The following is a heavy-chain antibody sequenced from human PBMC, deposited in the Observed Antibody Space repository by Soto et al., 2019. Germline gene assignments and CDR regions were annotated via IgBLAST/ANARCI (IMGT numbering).Heavy chain of an antibody. CDR2: IESGGST. V-gene: IGHV3-53*01. J-gene: IGHJ6*04. CDR3: AKDWGPIKLLNYYFYGLDG. D-gene: IGHD1-7*01. Sequence: GGSLRLSCAASGFNFSSYAMPWVRQAPGMGLEWVAVIESGGSTRYADSVKGRFTISRDNSKNVIYLQLHNLRAEDTAVYYCAKDWGPIKLLNYYFYGLDGGGKGTTVNVSS. CDR1: GFNFSSYA.